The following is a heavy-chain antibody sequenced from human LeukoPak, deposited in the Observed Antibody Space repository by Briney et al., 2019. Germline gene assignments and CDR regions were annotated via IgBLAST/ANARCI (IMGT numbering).Heavy chain of an antibody. V-gene: IGHV3-30*18. CDR1: GFTFSSYG. CDR2: ISYDGSNK. Sequence: GGSLRLSCAASGFTFSSYGMHWVRQAPGKGLEWVAVISYDGSNKYYADSVKGRFTISRDNSKNTLYLQMNSLRAEDTAVYYCAKRLFQHWGQGTLVTASS. CDR3: AKRLFQH. J-gene: IGHJ1*01.